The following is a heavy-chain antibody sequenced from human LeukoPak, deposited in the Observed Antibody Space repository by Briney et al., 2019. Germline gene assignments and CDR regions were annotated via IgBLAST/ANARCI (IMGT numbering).Heavy chain of an antibody. D-gene: IGHD5-18*01. J-gene: IGHJ4*02. Sequence: GGSLRLSCAASGYTFTSYYMHWVRQAPGQGLEWMGIINPSGGSTSYAQKFQGRVTMTRDTSTSTVYMELSSLRSEDTAVYYCARVRWIQLWLLGYWGQGTLVTVSS. CDR3: ARVRWIQLWLLGY. V-gene: IGHV1-46*01. CDR1: GYTFTSYY. CDR2: INPSGGST.